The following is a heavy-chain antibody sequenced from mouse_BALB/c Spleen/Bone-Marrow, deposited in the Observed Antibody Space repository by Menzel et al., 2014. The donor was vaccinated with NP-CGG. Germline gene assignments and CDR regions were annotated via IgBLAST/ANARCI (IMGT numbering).Heavy chain of an antibody. J-gene: IGHJ1*01. CDR3: AREDGLWYFDV. D-gene: IGHD1-1*01. CDR1: GYTFSSYW. CDR2: ILPGSGST. Sequence: QVHVKQSGAELMKPGASVKISCKATGYTFSSYWIEWVKQRPGHGLEWIGEILPGSGSTNCNEKFKGKATFTADTSSNTAYMQLSSLTSEDSAVYYCAREDGLWYFDVWGAGTTVTVSS. V-gene: IGHV1-9*01.